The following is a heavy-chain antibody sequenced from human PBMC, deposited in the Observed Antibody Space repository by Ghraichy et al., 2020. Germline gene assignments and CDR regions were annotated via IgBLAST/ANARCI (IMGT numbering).Heavy chain of an antibody. CDR1: GFTVSSNY. CDR2: IYSGGST. Sequence: GVLRLSCAASGFTVSSNYMSWVRQAPGKGLEWVSVIYSGGSTYYADSVKGRFTISRDNSKNTLYLQMNSLRAEDTAVYYCASLNYRDYWGQGTLVTVSS. CDR3: ASLNYRDY. V-gene: IGHV3-53*01. J-gene: IGHJ4*02.